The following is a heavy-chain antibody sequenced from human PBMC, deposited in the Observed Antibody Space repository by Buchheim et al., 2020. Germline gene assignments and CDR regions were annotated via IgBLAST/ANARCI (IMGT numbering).Heavy chain of an antibody. D-gene: IGHD5-12*01. CDR1: GGSFSGYY. V-gene: IGHV4-34*01. CDR2: INHSGSI. CDR3: ARASLLRGYSGFPRWFDP. J-gene: IGHJ5*02. Sequence: QVQLQQWGAGLLKPSETLSLTCAVYGGSFSGYYWSWIRQPPGKGLEWIGEINHSGSINYNPSLKSRVTISVDTSKNQFSLKLSSVTAADTAVYYCARASLLRGYSGFPRWFDPWGQGTL.